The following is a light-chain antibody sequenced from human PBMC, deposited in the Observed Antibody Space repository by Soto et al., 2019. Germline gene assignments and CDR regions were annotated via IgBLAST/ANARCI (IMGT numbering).Light chain of an antibody. J-gene: IGKJ2*01. CDR1: QSVSDSS. CDR3: QLYGDSPMYT. Sequence: EIVLTQSPGTLSLSPGERATLSCRASQSVSDSSLAWYHQKPGQAPRLLIYGASRRATGIPDTFSGSGSGTDFTLTISRLEPEEFAVYYCQLYGDSPMYTFGQGTKLEIK. CDR2: GAS. V-gene: IGKV3-20*01.